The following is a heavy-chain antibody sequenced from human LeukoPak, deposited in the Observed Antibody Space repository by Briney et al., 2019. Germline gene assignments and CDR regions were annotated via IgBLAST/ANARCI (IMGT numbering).Heavy chain of an antibody. J-gene: IGHJ4*02. V-gene: IGHV3-23*01. D-gene: IGHD3-22*01. CDR1: GFSFSSYG. CDR2: ISGSGEST. CDR3: ARDPNYYDSSGYYPRFDY. Sequence: GGTLRLSCVGSGFSFSSYGMTWVRQAPGKGLEWVSAISGSGESTYNAGSVQGRFTISRDNAKNSLYLQMNSLRAEDTALYYCARDPNYYDSSGYYPRFDYWGQGTLVTVSS.